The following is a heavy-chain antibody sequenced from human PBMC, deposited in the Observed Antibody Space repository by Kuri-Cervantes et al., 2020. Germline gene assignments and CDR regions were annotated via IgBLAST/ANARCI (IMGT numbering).Heavy chain of an antibody. CDR3: TREVAGTHLFDH. D-gene: IGHD6-19*01. J-gene: IGHJ4*02. CDR2: ITNDGNNK. CDR1: GFTFSSYV. Sequence: GGSLRLSCAVSGFTFSSYVMHWVRQAPGKGLEWVASITNDGNNKYYADSVKGRFTISRDNSRNTLYLQVDSLRGEDTAVYYCTREVAGTHLFDHWGQGTLVTSPQ. V-gene: IGHV3-30-3*01.